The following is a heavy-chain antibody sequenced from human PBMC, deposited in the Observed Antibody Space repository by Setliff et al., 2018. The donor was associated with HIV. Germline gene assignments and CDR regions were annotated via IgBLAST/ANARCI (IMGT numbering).Heavy chain of an antibody. CDR1: GVSITTDGYY. CDR2: MYHSGST. CDR3: AGGRYFRDIRDSRFDF. D-gene: IGHD3-9*01. V-gene: IGHV4-31*03. J-gene: IGHJ4*02. Sequence: TLSLTCSVSGVSITTDGYYWSWIRHYPGKGLEWIGYMYHSGSTYYNASLASRLIMSLDPSKNQFSLKLNSMTAADTAMYYCAGGRYFRDIRDSRFDFWGQGMLVTVPQ.